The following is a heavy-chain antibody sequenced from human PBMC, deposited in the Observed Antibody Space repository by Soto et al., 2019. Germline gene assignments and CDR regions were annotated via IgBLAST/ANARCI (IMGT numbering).Heavy chain of an antibody. CDR2: ISAYNGNT. V-gene: IGHV1-18*01. D-gene: IGHD1-26*01. CDR1: GYTFTSYG. J-gene: IGHJ5*02. Sequence: QVQLEQSGAEVKKPGASVKVSCKASGYTFTSYGISWVRQAPGQGLEWMGRISAYNGNTNYAQKLQGRVTMTTDTSTSTAYVELRSLRSDETDVYYCARVVGALGRGFDPWGQGTLVTVSS. CDR3: ARVVGALGRGFDP.